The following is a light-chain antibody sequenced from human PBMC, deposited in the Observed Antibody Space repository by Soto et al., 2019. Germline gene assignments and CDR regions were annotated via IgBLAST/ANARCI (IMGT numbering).Light chain of an antibody. CDR3: SSYTISSTRV. V-gene: IGLV2-14*01. J-gene: IGLJ3*02. CDR1: SSDIGGYNY. Sequence: QSALTQPASVSGSPGQSITISCTGTSSDIGGYNYVSWYQQYPGKAPKLMIYEVSLRPSGVSNRFSGSKSGYTASLTISGLQPEDEDDYYCSSYTISSTRVFGGGTKLTVL. CDR2: EVS.